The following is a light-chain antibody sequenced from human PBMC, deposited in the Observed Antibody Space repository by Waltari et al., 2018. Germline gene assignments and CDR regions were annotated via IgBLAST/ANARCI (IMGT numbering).Light chain of an antibody. J-gene: IGKJ4*01. Sequence: EIVMTQSPLSLPVTPGEPASISCRSSQSLLHTAAYNDLDWYLQKAGQSPQLLIYLASHRASGVPDRFSGSGSGTDFTLKISRVEAEDVGVYYCMQAVQGLSFGGGTKVEI. CDR1: QSLLHTAAYND. CDR2: LAS. CDR3: MQAVQGLS. V-gene: IGKV2-28*01.